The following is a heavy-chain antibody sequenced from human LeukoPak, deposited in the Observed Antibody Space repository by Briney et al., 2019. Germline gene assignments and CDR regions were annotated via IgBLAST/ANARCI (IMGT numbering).Heavy chain of an antibody. CDR2: ISGSGGST. J-gene: IGHJ4*02. D-gene: IGHD1-26*01. CDR3: ARLVGDRTIYDY. V-gene: IGHV3-23*01. Sequence: GGSLRLSCAASGFTFSSYAMSWVRQAPGKGLEWVSAISGSGGSTYYADSVKGRFTISRDTAKNSLYLQMNSLRVEDTAVYYCARLVGDRTIYDYWGQGTLVTVSS. CDR1: GFTFSSYA.